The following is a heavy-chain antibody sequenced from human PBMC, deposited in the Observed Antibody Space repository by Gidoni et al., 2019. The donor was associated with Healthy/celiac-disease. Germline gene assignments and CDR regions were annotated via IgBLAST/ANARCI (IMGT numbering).Heavy chain of an antibody. V-gene: IGHV1-69*01. Sequence: SVKVSCKASGGTFSSYAISWVRQAPGQGLEWMGGIIPIFGTANYAQKFQGRVTITADESTSTAYMELSSLRSEDTAVYYCARYRRDYYDSGRFDPWGQGTLVTVSS. CDR2: IIPIFGTA. D-gene: IGHD3-22*01. CDR3: ARYRRDYYDSGRFDP. J-gene: IGHJ5*02. CDR1: GGTFSSYA.